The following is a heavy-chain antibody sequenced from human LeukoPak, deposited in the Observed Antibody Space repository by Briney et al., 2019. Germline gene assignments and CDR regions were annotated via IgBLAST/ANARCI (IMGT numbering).Heavy chain of an antibody. J-gene: IGHJ4*02. CDR2: INSDGSST. Sequence: GGSLRLSCAASGNYWMHWVRQAPGKGLVWVSHINSDGSSTSYADSVKGRFTISRDNAKNTLYLQMNSLRAEDTAVYYCAKARIAVAGFDYWGQGTLVTVSS. CDR3: AKARIAVAGFDY. D-gene: IGHD6-19*01. CDR1: GNYW. V-gene: IGHV3-74*01.